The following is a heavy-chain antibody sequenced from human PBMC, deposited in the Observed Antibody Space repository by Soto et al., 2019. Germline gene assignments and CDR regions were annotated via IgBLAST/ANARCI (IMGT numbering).Heavy chain of an antibody. CDR1: GFTFSSYA. CDR2: IAYTGVTT. Sequence: GGSLKLSCAASGFTFSSYAMSWVHQAPGKVLEWVSTIAYTGVTTYYADSVKGRFTMSRDNSKNTLHLQMNSLRAEDTAVYYCAKDRNYYGSGASNWFDPWGQGTLVTVSS. CDR3: AKDRNYYGSGASNWFDP. D-gene: IGHD3-10*01. J-gene: IGHJ5*02. V-gene: IGHV3-23*01.